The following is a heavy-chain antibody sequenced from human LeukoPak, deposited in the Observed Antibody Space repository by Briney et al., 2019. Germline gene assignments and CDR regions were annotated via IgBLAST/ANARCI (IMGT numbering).Heavy chain of an antibody. CDR1: GFTFSTYA. V-gene: IGHV3-48*03. Sequence: GRSLRLSCAASGFTFSTYAMHWVRQAPGKGLEWVSYISSSGSTIYYADSVKGRFTISRDNAKNSLYLQMNSLRAEDTAVYYCAELGITMIGGVWGKGTTVTISS. D-gene: IGHD3-10*02. CDR3: AELGITMIGGV. J-gene: IGHJ6*04. CDR2: ISSSGSTI.